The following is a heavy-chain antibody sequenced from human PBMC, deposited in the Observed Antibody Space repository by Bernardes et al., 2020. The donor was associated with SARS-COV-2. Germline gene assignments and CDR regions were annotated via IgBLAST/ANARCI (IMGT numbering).Heavy chain of an antibody. CDR1: GGSVSSGSYY. CDR3: ARLVLRFLEWSGGWFDP. CDR2: IYYSGST. Sequence: SETLSLTCTVSGGSVSSGSYYWSWIRQPPGKGLEWIGYIYYSGSTNYNPSLKSRVTISVDTSKNQFSLKLSSVTAADKAVYYCARLVLRFLEWSGGWFDPGRQGTLVTVSS. J-gene: IGHJ5*02. V-gene: IGHV4-61*01. D-gene: IGHD3-3*01.